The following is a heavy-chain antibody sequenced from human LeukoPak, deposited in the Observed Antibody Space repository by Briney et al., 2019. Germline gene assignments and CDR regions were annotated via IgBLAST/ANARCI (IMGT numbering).Heavy chain of an antibody. CDR2: IYYSGST. V-gene: IGHV4-59*08. Sequence: PSETPSLTCTVSGGSISSYYWSWIRQPPGKGLEWIGYIYYSGSTNYNPSLKSRVTISVDTSKNQFSLKLSSVTAADTAVYYCARHKGSSSYGMDVWGQGTTVTVSS. D-gene: IGHD6-13*01. CDR1: GGSISSYY. J-gene: IGHJ6*02. CDR3: ARHKGSSSYGMDV.